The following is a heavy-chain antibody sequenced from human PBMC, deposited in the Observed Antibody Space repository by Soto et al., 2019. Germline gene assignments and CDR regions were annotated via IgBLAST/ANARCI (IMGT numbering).Heavy chain of an antibody. CDR2: INPNSGGT. Sequence: GASVKVSCKGSGYTFTDYYIHWVRQAPGQGLEWMGWINPNSGGTNYAQKFQGRVTMTRVTSISTAYMELSSLRSDDTALYYCAKDSNIVVVAGGTGGMDVWGQGTTVTVSS. V-gene: IGHV1-2*02. J-gene: IGHJ6*02. CDR1: GYTFTDYY. CDR3: AKDSNIVVVAGGTGGMDV. D-gene: IGHD2-2*01.